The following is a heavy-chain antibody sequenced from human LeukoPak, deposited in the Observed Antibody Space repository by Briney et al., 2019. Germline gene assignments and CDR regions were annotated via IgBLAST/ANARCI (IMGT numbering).Heavy chain of an antibody. D-gene: IGHD2-2*01. V-gene: IGHV3-30*18. CDR1: GFTFSSYG. Sequence: PGRSLRLSCAASGFTFSSYGMHRVRQAPGKGLEWVAVISYDGSNKYYADSVKGRFTISRDNSKNTLYLQMNSLRAEDTAVYYCAKDGRSTIWGQGTMVTVSS. CDR3: AKDGRSTI. CDR2: ISYDGSNK. J-gene: IGHJ3*02.